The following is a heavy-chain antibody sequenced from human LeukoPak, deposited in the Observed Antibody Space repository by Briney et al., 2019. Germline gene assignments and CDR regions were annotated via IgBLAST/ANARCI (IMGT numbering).Heavy chain of an antibody. D-gene: IGHD4-17*01. J-gene: IGHJ3*02. V-gene: IGHV5-51*01. CDR3: ARRGGDYGDYDAFDI. CDR1: GYSFTSYW. CDR2: IYPGDSDT. Sequence: GESLKISCKGSGYSFTSYWIGWVRQMPGKGLEWMGIIYPGDSDTGYSPSFQGQVTISADKSISTAYLQWSSLKASDTAMYYCARRGGDYGDYDAFDIWGQGTMVTVSS.